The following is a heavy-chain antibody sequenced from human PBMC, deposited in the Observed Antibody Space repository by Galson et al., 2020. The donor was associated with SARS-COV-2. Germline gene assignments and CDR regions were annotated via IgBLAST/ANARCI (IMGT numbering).Heavy chain of an antibody. CDR2: MNTNSGNT. CDR3: ARDYGDDYYFSGLDV. D-gene: IGHD4-17*01. CDR1: GYTFTSYD. J-gene: IGHJ6*02. Sequence: ASVKVSCKASGYTFTSYDINWVRQATGQGIEWMGWMNTNSGNTGYAQKFQGRVTMTRNTSISTAYMELSSLRSEDTAVYYCARDYGDDYYFSGLDVWGQGTTVTVSS. V-gene: IGHV1-8*01.